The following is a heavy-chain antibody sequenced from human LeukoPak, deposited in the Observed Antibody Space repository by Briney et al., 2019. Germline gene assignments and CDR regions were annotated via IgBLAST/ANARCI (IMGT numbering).Heavy chain of an antibody. D-gene: IGHD4-17*01. Sequence: GGSLRLSCAASGFTFSSYGMHWVRQAPGKGLEWVAFIRYDGSNAYYTDSVKGRFTISRDNSKNTLYLQMNSLRAEDTAVYYCARLTDYDSGFDYWGQGTLVTVSS. CDR2: IRYDGSNA. V-gene: IGHV3-30*02. CDR3: ARLTDYDSGFDY. J-gene: IGHJ4*02. CDR1: GFTFSSYG.